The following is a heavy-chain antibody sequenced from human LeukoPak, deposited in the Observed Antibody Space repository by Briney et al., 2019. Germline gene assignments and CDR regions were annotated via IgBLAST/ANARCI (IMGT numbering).Heavy chain of an antibody. D-gene: IGHD2-2*02. Sequence: GGSLRLSCAASGFTFSSYSMNWVRQAPGKGLEWVSSISSSSSYIYYADSVKGRFTISRDNAKNSLYLQMNSQRAEDTAVYYCASHVGYCSSTSCYSYYGMDVWGQGTTVTVSS. J-gene: IGHJ6*02. CDR2: ISSSSSYI. CDR3: ASHVGYCSSTSCYSYYGMDV. CDR1: GFTFSSYS. V-gene: IGHV3-21*01.